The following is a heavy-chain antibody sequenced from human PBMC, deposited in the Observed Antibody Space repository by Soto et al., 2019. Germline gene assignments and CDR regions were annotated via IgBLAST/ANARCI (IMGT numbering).Heavy chain of an antibody. Sequence: EVQLLESGGGLVQPGGSLRLSCAASGFTFSSYAMSWVRQAPGKGLEWVSAISGSGGSTYYADSVKGRFPISRDNSKNTLYLPMNSLRAADTAVYYCAKAGSSYDIGWFDHWGQGTLVTVSS. CDR3: AKAGSSYDIGWFDH. CDR2: ISGSGGST. CDR1: GFTFSSYA. J-gene: IGHJ5*02. V-gene: IGHV3-23*01. D-gene: IGHD5-12*01.